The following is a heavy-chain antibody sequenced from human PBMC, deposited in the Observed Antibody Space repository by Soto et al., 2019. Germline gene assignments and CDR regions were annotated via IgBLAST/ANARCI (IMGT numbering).Heavy chain of an antibody. Sequence: SETLSRTCTVSGGSISSGGYYWSWIRQHPGKGLEWIGYIYYSGSTYYNPSLKSRVTISVDTSKNQFFLKLNSMTAADTAVYYCATGDLTAGELFFASWGQGTLVTVSS. J-gene: IGHJ4*02. CDR3: ATGDLTAGELFFAS. CDR2: IYYSGST. V-gene: IGHV4-31*03. CDR1: GGSISSGGYY. D-gene: IGHD3-10*01.